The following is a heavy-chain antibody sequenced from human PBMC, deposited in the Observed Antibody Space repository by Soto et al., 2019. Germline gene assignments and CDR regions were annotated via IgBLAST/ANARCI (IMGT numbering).Heavy chain of an antibody. D-gene: IGHD3-22*01. CDR3: ARARLVVEGRFDY. CDR2: ISSTATYT. J-gene: IGHJ4*02. CDR1: GFSFSDYY. V-gene: IGHV3-11*06. Sequence: QVHLVESGGALVKPGGSLRLFCAVSGFSFSDYYMNWIRQAPGKGLEWLSYISSTATYTNYADSVRGRFTISRDSAKNSLYLDMNGLRAEDTAVYYCARARLVVEGRFDYWGQGTLVTVSS.